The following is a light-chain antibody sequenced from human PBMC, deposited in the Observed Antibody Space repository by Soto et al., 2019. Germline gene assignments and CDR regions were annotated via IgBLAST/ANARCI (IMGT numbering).Light chain of an antibody. J-gene: IGKJ5*01. Sequence: VMTQSPLTLPVTPGEPASLSCRSSQSLLYNNTYNYLDWYVQKPGQSPQLLIYFGSNRAPGVPDRFSGSGSGTDFTLKINRVEAEDVGTYYCMQALQSLTFGQGTRLEIQ. V-gene: IGKV2-28*01. CDR3: MQALQSLT. CDR2: FGS. CDR1: QSLLYNNTYNY.